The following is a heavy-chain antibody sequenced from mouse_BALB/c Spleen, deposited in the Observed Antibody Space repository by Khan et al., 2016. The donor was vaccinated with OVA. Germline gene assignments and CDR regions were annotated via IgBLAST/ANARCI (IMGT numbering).Heavy chain of an antibody. J-gene: IGHJ3*01. CDR3: ARHNYGPFAY. CDR1: GFIFSTFA. V-gene: IGHV5-9-3*01. D-gene: IGHD1-1*01. Sequence: EVELVESGGDLVKPGGSLKLSCSASGFIFSTFAMSWVRQTPEKSLEWVATISSGGDYIYYPDSVKGRFTISRDNAKNTLYLQMSSLRSEDTAMYYCARHNYGPFAYWGQGTLVTVAA. CDR2: ISSGGDYI.